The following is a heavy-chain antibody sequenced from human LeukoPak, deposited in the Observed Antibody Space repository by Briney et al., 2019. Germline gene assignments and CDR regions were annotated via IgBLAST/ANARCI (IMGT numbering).Heavy chain of an antibody. Sequence: PSETLSLTCTVSGGSISSSSYYWGWIRQPPGKGLEWIGSIYYSGSTYYNPSLKSRVTISVDTSKNQFSLKLSSVTAADTAVYYCLGSLSQLRYFDWLDRYYFDYWGQGTLVTVSS. D-gene: IGHD3-9*01. CDR3: LGSLSQLRYFDWLDRYYFDY. CDR2: IYYSGST. J-gene: IGHJ4*02. V-gene: IGHV4-39*01. CDR1: GGSISSSSYY.